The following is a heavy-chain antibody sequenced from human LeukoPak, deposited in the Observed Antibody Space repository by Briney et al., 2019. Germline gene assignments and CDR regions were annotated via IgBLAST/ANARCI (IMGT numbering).Heavy chain of an antibody. CDR3: AREVMLAAES. V-gene: IGHV3-11*01. J-gene: IGHJ5*02. D-gene: IGHD6-13*01. CDR1: GFIFRDYY. Sequence: PGGSLRPSCAASGFIFRDYYMSWIRQAPGKGLEWVSYISSSGSTIYYADSVKGRFTISRDNAKNSLYLQMNSLRAEDTAVYYCAREVMLAAESWGQGTLVTVSS. CDR2: ISSSGSTI.